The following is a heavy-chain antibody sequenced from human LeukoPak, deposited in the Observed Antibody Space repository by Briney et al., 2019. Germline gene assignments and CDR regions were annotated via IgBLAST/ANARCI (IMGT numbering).Heavy chain of an antibody. CDR1: GFTFNNYW. CDR2: VNSDGSST. Sequence: GGSLRLSCAASGFTFNNYWMHWVRQAPGKGLVWVSRVNSDGSSTSYADSVKGRFTISRDNAKNTVYLQTKSLRDDDTAVYYCARAQAVAGTGGFDPWGQGTLVTVSS. V-gene: IGHV3-74*01. J-gene: IGHJ5*02. D-gene: IGHD6-19*01. CDR3: ARAQAVAGTGGFDP.